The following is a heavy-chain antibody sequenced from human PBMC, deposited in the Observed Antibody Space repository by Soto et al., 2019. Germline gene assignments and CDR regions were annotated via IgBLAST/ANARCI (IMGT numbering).Heavy chain of an antibody. V-gene: IGHV4-34*01. D-gene: IGHD3-22*01. J-gene: IGHJ5*02. CDR1: AGSFSHYY. CDR2: IKHSGSS. Sequence: LSLTCAVYAGSFSHYYWNWIRQSPGKGLEWIGKIKHSGSSNYNPSLRSRVTISVETSKSQFSLKLSSVTAADTAVYYCAPSVNYYDSSSPWGQGTLVTVSS. CDR3: APSVNYYDSSSP.